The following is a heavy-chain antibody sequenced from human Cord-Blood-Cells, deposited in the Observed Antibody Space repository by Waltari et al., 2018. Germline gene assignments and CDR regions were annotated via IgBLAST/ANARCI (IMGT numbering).Heavy chain of an antibody. CDR3: SRDSPAVAHYSAFDI. J-gene: IGHJ3*02. CDR1: GGSISSHY. D-gene: IGHD1-26*01. V-gene: IGHV4-59*11. CDR2: IYYSRST. Sequence: QVQLQESGPGLVKPSETLSLTCTVSGGSISSHYWSWIRQPPGKGLEWIGYIYYSRSTNYNLSRKSRVTISVDTSKNQFSLKLSSLTAADTAVYYCSRDSPAVAHYSAFDIWGQGIMVTVSS.